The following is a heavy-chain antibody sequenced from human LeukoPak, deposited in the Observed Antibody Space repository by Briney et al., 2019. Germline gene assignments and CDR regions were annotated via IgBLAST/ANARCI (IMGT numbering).Heavy chain of an antibody. CDR2: IKPDGSAQ. J-gene: IGHJ5*02. CDR1: GVTFRTDS. D-gene: IGHD3-22*01. CDR3: ANGGTYSSGP. V-gene: IGHV3-7*01. Sequence: GGSLRLSCEASGVTFRTDSMNWVRQAPGKGLEWVATIKPDGSAQYYVDSVKGRFTISRDNAKNSLFLQINSLRAEDTAVYYCANGGTYSSGPWGQGTLVTVSS.